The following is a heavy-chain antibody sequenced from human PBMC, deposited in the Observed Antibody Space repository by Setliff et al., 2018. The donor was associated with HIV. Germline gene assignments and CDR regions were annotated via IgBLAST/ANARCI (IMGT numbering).Heavy chain of an antibody. CDR1: GGSLSGHY. V-gene: IGHV4-34*01. J-gene: IGHJ1*01. CDR2: INHSGKT. D-gene: IGHD2-21*02. Sequence: SETLSLTCAVYGGSLSGHYWTWIRQPPGEGLEWIGEINHSGKTNYNPSFKSRVTISVDTSKNQFSLKLRSVTAADTAVYYCASTYCGGDCYSRYFQHWGQGTLVTVSS. CDR3: ASTYCGGDCYSRYFQH.